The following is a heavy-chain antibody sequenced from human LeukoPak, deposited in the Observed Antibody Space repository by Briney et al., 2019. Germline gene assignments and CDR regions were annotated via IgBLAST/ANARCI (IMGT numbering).Heavy chain of an antibody. CDR1: GFTFSNYA. V-gene: IGHV3-30*04. J-gene: IGHJ6*02. Sequence: GGSLRLSCAVSGFTFSNYAIHWVRQAPGKGLEWVAVISYDGSNKYYADSVKGRFTISRDNSKNTLYLQMNSLRAEDTAVYYCARGVFGESYYGMDVWGQGTTVTVSS. CDR2: ISYDGSNK. CDR3: ARGVFGESYYGMDV. D-gene: IGHD3-10*02.